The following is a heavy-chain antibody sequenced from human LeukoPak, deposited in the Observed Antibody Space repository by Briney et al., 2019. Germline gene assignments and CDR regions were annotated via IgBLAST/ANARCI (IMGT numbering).Heavy chain of an antibody. D-gene: IGHD4-17*01. Sequence: PSETLSLTCTVSGGSISSNYWSWIRQPPGKGLDWIGYIYYSGSTNSNPSLKSRVTISVDTSKNQFSLNLSSVTAADTAVYYCARDRGYGDYLNYFDYWGQGTLVTVSS. V-gene: IGHV4-59*01. CDR1: GGSISSNY. J-gene: IGHJ4*02. CDR2: IYYSGST. CDR3: ARDRGYGDYLNYFDY.